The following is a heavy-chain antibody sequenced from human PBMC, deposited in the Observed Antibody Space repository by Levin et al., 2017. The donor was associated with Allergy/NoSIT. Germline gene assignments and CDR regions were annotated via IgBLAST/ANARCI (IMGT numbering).Heavy chain of an antibody. CDR2: ISYDGSHQ. CDR3: AKTHNSSLSFDQ. J-gene: IGHJ4*02. D-gene: IGHD6-13*01. Sequence: GGSLRLSCAASGFSFSNYGMHWVRQAPGKGLEWVAIISYDGSHQYYADSVKGRFTISRDNSKNTLYLQMSSLRPEDTAVYYCAKTHNSSLSFDQWGQGTLVTVSS. V-gene: IGHV3-30*18. CDR1: GFSFSNYG.